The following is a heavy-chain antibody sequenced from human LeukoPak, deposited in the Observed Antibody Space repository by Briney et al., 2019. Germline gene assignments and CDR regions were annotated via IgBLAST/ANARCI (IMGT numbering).Heavy chain of an antibody. CDR1: GYTFTSYY. D-gene: IGHD4-23*01. J-gene: IGHJ3*02. Sequence: ASVKVSCMASGYTFTSYYMHWVRQAPGQGLEWMGIINPSGGSTSYAQKFQGRVTMTRDTSTSTVYMELSSLRSEDTAVYYCARDPSYHYGGNSGAFDIWGQGTMVTVSS. CDR3: ARDPSYHYGGNSGAFDI. V-gene: IGHV1-46*01. CDR2: INPSGGST.